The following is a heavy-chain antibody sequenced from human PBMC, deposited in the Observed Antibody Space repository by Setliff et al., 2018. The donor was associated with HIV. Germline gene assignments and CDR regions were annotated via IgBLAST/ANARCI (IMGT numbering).Heavy chain of an antibody. Sequence: SVKVSCKASGGTFSSYAISWVRQAPGQGLEWMGGIIPIFGTANYAQQFRGRLTITADKSTTTAYMSLSSLRFEDTAVYYCAACSASAYYYYYMDVWDKGTTVTVSS. CDR2: IIPIFGTA. J-gene: IGHJ6*03. V-gene: IGHV1-69*06. CDR3: AACSASAYYYYYMDV. CDR1: GGTFSSYA. D-gene: IGHD2-15*01.